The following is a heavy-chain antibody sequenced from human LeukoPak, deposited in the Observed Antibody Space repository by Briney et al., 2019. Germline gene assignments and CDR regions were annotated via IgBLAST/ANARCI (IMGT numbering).Heavy chain of an antibody. CDR1: GFTFRSHA. J-gene: IGHJ4*02. D-gene: IGHD3-10*01. V-gene: IGHV3-23*01. Sequence: GGSLRLSCVGSGFTFRSHAMSWVRQAPEKGLEFVSGIYENGGTTYYADSVKGRFSISRDNSKNTLYLQMDSLRGEDTAVYYCATTRVCGGVLLRPSCLYFEDWGQGALVTVSS. CDR3: ATTRVCGGVLLRPSCLYFED. CDR2: IYENGGTT.